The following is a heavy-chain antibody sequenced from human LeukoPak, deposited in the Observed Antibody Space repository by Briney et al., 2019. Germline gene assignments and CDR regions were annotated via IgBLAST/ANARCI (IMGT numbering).Heavy chain of an antibody. CDR2: ILYDGSNQ. CDR3: AKDRGRPRVATTLYYFDY. J-gene: IGHJ4*02. CDR1: GFTFIGYG. D-gene: IGHD5-12*01. Sequence: GGSLRLSCAASGFTFIGYGMHWVRQAPGKGMGWVAVILYDGSNQYYADSVKGRFTISRDNSKNTLYLQMNSLRAEDTAVYYCAKDRGRPRVATTLYYFDYWGQGTLVTVSS. V-gene: IGHV3-33*06.